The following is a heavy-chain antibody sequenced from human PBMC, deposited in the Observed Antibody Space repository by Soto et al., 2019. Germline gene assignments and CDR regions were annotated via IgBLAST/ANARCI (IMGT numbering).Heavy chain of an antibody. J-gene: IGHJ4*02. CDR1: GFSLNERAVG. V-gene: IGHV2-5*02. Sequence: QITLEESGPTLVKPTQTLTLTCTFSGFSLNERAVGVGWIRQPPGKALEWLAFTYWDDDNHYSPPLKNRLTITKDTSKNQVVLTMTNTDPADTATYYCAHGSGWLFDYWGQGTQVTVSS. D-gene: IGHD6-19*01. CDR2: TYWDDDN. CDR3: AHGSGWLFDY.